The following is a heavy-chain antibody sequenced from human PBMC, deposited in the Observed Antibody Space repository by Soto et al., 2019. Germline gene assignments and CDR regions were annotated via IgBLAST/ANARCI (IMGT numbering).Heavy chain of an antibody. CDR2: INHSGST. D-gene: IGHD2-2*01. CDR1: GGSFSDFY. J-gene: IGHJ3*02. Sequence: QVQLQQWGAGLLKPSETLSLTCAVYGGSFSDFYWNCIRQPPGKGLEWIGEINHSGSTNYNPSLKSRVTISVDTSTNPFSLKLSSVSAADTAVYYCARGPRVVWVVPTAQRDVFDIWGQGTMVTVSS. V-gene: IGHV4-34*01. CDR3: ARGPRVVWVVPTAQRDVFDI.